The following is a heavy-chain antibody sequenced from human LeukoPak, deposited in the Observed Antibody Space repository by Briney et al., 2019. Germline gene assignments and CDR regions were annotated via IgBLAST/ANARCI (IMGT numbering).Heavy chain of an antibody. Sequence: GGSLRLSCAASGFTVSSNYMSWVRQAPGKGLEWVSVIYSGGSTYYADSVKGRFTISRDNSKNTLYLQMNSLGAEDTAVYYCARDRGGRDGYNGDYYYGMDVWGQGTTVTVSS. J-gene: IGHJ6*02. CDR3: ARDRGGRDGYNGDYYYGMDV. D-gene: IGHD5-24*01. V-gene: IGHV3-66*01. CDR1: GFTVSSNY. CDR2: IYSGGST.